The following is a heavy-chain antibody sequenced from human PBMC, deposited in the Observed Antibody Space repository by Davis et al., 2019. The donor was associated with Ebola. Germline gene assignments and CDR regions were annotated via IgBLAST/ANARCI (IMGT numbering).Heavy chain of an antibody. D-gene: IGHD1-26*01. CDR2: ISYEKNIA. V-gene: IGHV3-30-3*01. CDR1: GFPFSQHA. Sequence: GESLKISCVASGFPFSQHAMHWVRQAPGKGLEWVALISYEKNIAFSTDSVRGRFTVSRDNSRNTLYLQMQSLRPEDTAVYYCARRMGNTPYYYYFMDVWGKGTTVTVSS. CDR3: ARRMGNTPYYYYFMDV. J-gene: IGHJ6*04.